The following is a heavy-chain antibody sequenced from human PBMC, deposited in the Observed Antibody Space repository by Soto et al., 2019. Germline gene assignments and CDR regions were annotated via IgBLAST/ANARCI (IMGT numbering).Heavy chain of an antibody. CDR1: GFTFSSYG. Sequence: QVQLVESGGGVVQPGRSLRLSCAASGFTFSSYGMHWVRQAPGKGLEWVAVISYDGSNKYYADSVKGRFTISRDNSKNTLYLQMNSLRAEDTAVYYCAKPVLLWFGEFGAFDIWGQGTMVTVSS. D-gene: IGHD3-10*01. V-gene: IGHV3-30*18. CDR2: ISYDGSNK. J-gene: IGHJ3*02. CDR3: AKPVLLWFGEFGAFDI.